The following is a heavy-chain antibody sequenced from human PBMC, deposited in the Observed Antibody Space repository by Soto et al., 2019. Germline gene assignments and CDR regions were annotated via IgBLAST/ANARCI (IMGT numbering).Heavy chain of an antibody. J-gene: IGHJ6*02. D-gene: IGHD2-15*01. CDR2: IIPIFGTA. V-gene: IGHV1-69*13. Sequence: SVKVSCKASGGTFSSYAISWVRQAPGQGLEWMGGIIPIFGTANYAQKFQGRVTITADESTSTAYMELSSLRSEDTAVYYCAGGYCSGGSCYPDYYYYGMDVWGQ. CDR1: GGTFSSYA. CDR3: AGGYCSGGSCYPDYYYYGMDV.